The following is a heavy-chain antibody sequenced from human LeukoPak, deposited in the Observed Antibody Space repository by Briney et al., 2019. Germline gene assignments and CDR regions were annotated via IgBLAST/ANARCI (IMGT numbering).Heavy chain of an antibody. CDR2: IIPIFGTA. D-gene: IGHD3-22*01. Sequence: ASVKVSCKASGGTFSSYAISWVRQAPGQGLEWMGGIIPIFGTANYAQKFQGRVTITADVSTSTAYMELSSLRSEDTAVYYCASLYDSSGYQNPFDYWGQGTLVTVSS. V-gene: IGHV1-69*13. J-gene: IGHJ4*02. CDR3: ASLYDSSGYQNPFDY. CDR1: GGTFSSYA.